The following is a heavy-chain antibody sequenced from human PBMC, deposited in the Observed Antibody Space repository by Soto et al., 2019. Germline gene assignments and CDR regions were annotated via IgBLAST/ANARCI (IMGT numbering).Heavy chain of an antibody. J-gene: IGHJ4*02. Sequence: QMHLVESGGGLVKPGGSLRLSCEASGFTFSNHYMAWIRQAPGKGLEWVSYISTSGTSTFYADSVKGRFTISRDNAKDSLFLQMNSLIVDDTAVYFCARDGVLFRAGFDSWGQGTLVTVAS. D-gene: IGHD3-3*01. V-gene: IGHV3-11*01. CDR2: ISTSGTST. CDR3: ARDGVLFRAGFDS. CDR1: GFTFSNHY.